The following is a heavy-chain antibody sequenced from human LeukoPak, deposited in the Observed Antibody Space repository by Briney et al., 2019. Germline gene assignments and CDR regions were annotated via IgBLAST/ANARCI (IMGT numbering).Heavy chain of an antibody. V-gene: IGHV3-21*01. CDR3: ASMSSGYLRDDY. J-gene: IGHJ4*02. Sequence: PGGSLRLSCAASGFTFSSYSMNWVRQAPGKGLEWVSSISSSSSYIYYADSVKGRFTISRDNAKNSLYLQMNSLRAEDTAVYYCASMSSGYLRDDYWGQGTLVTVSS. CDR1: GFTFSSYS. CDR2: ISSSSSYI. D-gene: IGHD3-22*01.